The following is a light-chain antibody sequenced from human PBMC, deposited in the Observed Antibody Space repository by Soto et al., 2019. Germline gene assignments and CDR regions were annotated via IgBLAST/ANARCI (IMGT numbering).Light chain of an antibody. J-gene: IGLJ2*01. CDR2: DVS. V-gene: IGLV2-14*01. Sequence: QSVLTQPASVSGSPGQSITISCTGTSSDVGGYNYVSWYQQHPGKAPKLMIYDVSNRPSGVSNRFSASKSGNTASLTISGLQAEDEADYYCSSYTSSPVVFGGGTKLTVL. CDR3: SSYTSSPVV. CDR1: SSDVGGYNY.